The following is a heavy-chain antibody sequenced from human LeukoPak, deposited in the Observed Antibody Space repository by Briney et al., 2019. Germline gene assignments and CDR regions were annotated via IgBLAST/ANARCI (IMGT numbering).Heavy chain of an antibody. D-gene: IGHD3-3*01. CDR2: IKQDGSEK. Sequence: GGSLRLSCAASGFTFSSYWMSWVRQAPGKGLEWVANIKQDGSEKYYVDSVKGRFIISRDNAKNSLYLQMNSLRAEDTAVYYCAREAYDDFWSGSWRYYYYMDVWGKGTTVTVS. CDR3: AREAYDDFWSGSWRYYYYMDV. V-gene: IGHV3-7*01. CDR1: GFTFSSYW. J-gene: IGHJ6*03.